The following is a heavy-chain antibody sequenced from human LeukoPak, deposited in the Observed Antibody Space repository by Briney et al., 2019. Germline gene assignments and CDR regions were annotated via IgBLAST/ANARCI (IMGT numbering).Heavy chain of an antibody. CDR1: GFTFSTYA. CDR2: RKQDGSEK. Sequence: GGSLRLSCVASGFTFSTYAMSWVRQAPGKGLEWVANRKQDGSEKYYVDSVKGRFTISRDNAKTSLYLQMNSLRAEDTAVYYCARDVLAAGATGTFDIWGQGTMVTVSS. J-gene: IGHJ3*02. D-gene: IGHD1-14*01. CDR3: ARDVLAAGATGTFDI. V-gene: IGHV3-7*03.